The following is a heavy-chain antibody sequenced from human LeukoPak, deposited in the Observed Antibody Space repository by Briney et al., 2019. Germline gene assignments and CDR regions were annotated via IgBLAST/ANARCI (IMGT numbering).Heavy chain of an antibody. CDR1: GGSFSGYY. J-gene: IGHJ5*02. D-gene: IGHD6-13*01. CDR2: INHSGST. V-gene: IGHV4-34*01. Sequence: SETLYLTCAVYGGSFSGYYWSWIRQPPGKGLEWIGEINHSGSTNYNPSLKSRVTISVDTSKNQFSLKLSSVTAADTAVYYCAAEHEPGIAPSWGQGTLVTVSS. CDR3: AAEHEPGIAPS.